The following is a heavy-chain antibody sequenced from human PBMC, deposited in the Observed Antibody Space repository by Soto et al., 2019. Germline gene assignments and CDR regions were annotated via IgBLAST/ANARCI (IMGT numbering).Heavy chain of an antibody. CDR1: GFTFSSYG. CDR2: ISYDGSNK. V-gene: IGHV3-30*18. CDR3: AKGKYYYGMDV. Sequence: GGSLRLSCAASGFTFSSYGMHWVRQAPGKGLEWVAVISYDGSNKYYAESVKGRFTISRDNSKNTLYLQMSSLRAEDTAVYYCAKGKYYYGMDVWGQGTTVTVSS. J-gene: IGHJ6*02.